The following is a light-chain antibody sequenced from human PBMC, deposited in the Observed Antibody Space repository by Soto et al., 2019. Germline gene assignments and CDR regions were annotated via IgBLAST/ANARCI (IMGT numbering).Light chain of an antibody. Sequence: DIVMTQSLDSLAVSLGETATINCKSSQRFLYSSDDNNYLAWYQQKPGQTPPLLLYWASSRESGVADPFSGSGSATAFIPTTSSLQADDVAVSYSQQHYSTPLTFGRGTKVDIK. CDR2: WAS. J-gene: IGKJ4*01. CDR1: QRFLYSSDDNNY. CDR3: QQHYSTPLT. V-gene: IGKV4-1*01.